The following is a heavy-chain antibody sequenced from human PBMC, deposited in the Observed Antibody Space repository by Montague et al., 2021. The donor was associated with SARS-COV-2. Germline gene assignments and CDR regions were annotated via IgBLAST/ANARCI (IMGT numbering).Heavy chain of an antibody. CDR1: GGSFSGYY. Sequence: SETLSLTCAVYGGSFSGYYWSWIRQPPGKGLEWIGEINHSGGTNYNPSLKSRVTISVDTSKNQFSLKLSSVTAADTAVYYCARGRVVTTFYYYYYGMDVWGQGTTVTVSS. J-gene: IGHJ6*02. CDR3: ARGRVVTTFYYYYYGMDV. CDR2: INHSGGT. D-gene: IGHD2-21*02. V-gene: IGHV4-34*01.